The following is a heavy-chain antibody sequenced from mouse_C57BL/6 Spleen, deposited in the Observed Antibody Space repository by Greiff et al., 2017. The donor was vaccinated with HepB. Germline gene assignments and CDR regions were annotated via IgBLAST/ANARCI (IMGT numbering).Heavy chain of an antibody. CDR3: ARQGYYDPAWLAY. Sequence: EVKVEESGGGLVQPGGSLKLSCAASGFTFSDYYMYWVRQTPEKRLEWVAYISNGGGSTYYPDTVKGRFTISRDNAKNTLYLQMSRLKSEDTAMYYCARQGYYDPAWLAYWGQGTLVTVSA. J-gene: IGHJ3*01. CDR1: GFTFSDYY. CDR2: ISNGGGST. V-gene: IGHV5-12*01. D-gene: IGHD2-4*01.